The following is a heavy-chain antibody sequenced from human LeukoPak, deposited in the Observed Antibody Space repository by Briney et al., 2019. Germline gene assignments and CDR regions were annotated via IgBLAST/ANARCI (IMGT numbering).Heavy chain of an antibody. CDR1: GYTFTSYA. D-gene: IGHD6-19*01. CDR3: ASGSRYSSGPGFDY. J-gene: IGHJ4*02. V-gene: IGHV7-4-1*02. CDR2: INTNTGNP. Sequence: VSVKVSCKASGYTFTSYAMNWVRHAPGQGHEWMGWINTNTGNPAYAQGFTGRFVFSLDTSVSTAYLQISSLKAEDTAVYYCASGSRYSSGPGFDYWGQGTLVTVSS.